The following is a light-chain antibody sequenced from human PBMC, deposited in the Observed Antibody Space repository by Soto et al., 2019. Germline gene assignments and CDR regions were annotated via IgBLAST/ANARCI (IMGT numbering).Light chain of an antibody. Sequence: QSALTQPRSVSGSPGQSVTISCTGGYNYVSWYQQHPDKAPKLMIYDVSKRPSGVPDRFSGSKSGNTASLTISGLQAEDEADYYCCSYAGSYTDVVFGGGTKLTVL. V-gene: IGLV2-11*01. CDR1: GYNY. CDR3: CSYAGSYTDVV. CDR2: DVS. J-gene: IGLJ2*01.